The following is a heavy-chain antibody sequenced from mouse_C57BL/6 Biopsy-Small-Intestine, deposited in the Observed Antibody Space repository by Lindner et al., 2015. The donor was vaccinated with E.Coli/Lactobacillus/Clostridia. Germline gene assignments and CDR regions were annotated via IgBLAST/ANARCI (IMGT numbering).Heavy chain of an antibody. CDR3: ARDLDFDY. V-gene: IGHV1-54*01. J-gene: IGHJ2*01. Sequence: VQLQESGAELVRPGTSVKVSCKASGYAFTNYLIEWVKKRPGQGLEWIGVINPGSGVANYNEKFKGRATLTADKSSSTAYMQLSSLTSEDSAVFFCARDLDFDYWGQGTTLTVSS. CDR2: INPGSGVA. CDR1: GYAFTNYL.